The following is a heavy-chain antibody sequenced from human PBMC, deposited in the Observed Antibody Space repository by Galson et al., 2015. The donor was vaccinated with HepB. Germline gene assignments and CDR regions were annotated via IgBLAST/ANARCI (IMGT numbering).Heavy chain of an antibody. J-gene: IGHJ4*02. V-gene: IGHV3-9*01. CDR1: GFIFDDYA. CDR2: ISWNSGSI. D-gene: IGHD6-6*01. Sequence: SLRLSCAVSGFIFDDYAMHWVRQAPGRGLEWVSGISWNSGSIGYADSVKGRFTISRDNARNSLYLQMNSLRAEDTALYYCAKDIRYSSSSGFDYWGQGTLVTVSS. CDR3: AKDIRYSSSSGFDY.